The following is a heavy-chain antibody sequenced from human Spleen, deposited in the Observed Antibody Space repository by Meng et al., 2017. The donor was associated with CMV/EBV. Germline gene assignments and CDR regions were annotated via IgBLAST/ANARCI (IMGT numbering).Heavy chain of an antibody. Sequence: ASVKVSCKASGYTFTSYGITWVRQAPGQGLEWMGWISADKSQKNYEQKFQDRVSLTTDTSTSTAYMELRSLRSDDTAVYFCARGPSRDCTSTNCHIMLWGQGTLVTVSS. V-gene: IGHV1-18*01. J-gene: IGHJ4*02. D-gene: IGHD2-2*01. CDR3: ARGPSRDCTSTNCHIML. CDR1: GYTFTSYG. CDR2: ISADKSQK.